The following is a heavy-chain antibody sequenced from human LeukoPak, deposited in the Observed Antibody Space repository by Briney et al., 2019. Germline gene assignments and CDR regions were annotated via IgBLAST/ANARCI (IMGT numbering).Heavy chain of an antibody. Sequence: ASVKVSCKASGYTFTSYGISWVRQAPGQGLEWMGWISAYNGNTNYAQKLQGRVTMTTDTSTSTAYMELRSLRSDDTAVYYCARFGLWFGERPDAFDIWGQGTMVTVSS. V-gene: IGHV1-18*01. CDR1: GYTFTSYG. D-gene: IGHD3-10*01. J-gene: IGHJ3*02. CDR2: ISAYNGNT. CDR3: ARFGLWFGERPDAFDI.